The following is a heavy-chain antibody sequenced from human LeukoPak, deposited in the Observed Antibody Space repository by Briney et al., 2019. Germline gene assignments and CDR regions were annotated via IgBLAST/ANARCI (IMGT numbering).Heavy chain of an antibody. D-gene: IGHD1-26*01. Sequence: GGSLRLSSAPSGFTVSSSCKSWVRQAPGKGLEWVSIIYSSGSTYYADSVKGRFTISRDNSKNTLYLQMNSLRAEDTGLYYCAGRAAKSGMDVWGQGTTVTVS. J-gene: IGHJ6*02. V-gene: IGHV3-66*01. CDR2: IYSSGST. CDR3: AGRAAKSGMDV. CDR1: GFTVSSSC.